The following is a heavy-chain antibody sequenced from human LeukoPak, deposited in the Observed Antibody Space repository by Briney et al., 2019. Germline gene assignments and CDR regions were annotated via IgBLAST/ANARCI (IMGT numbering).Heavy chain of an antibody. V-gene: IGHV4-34*01. CDR2: INHSGST. Sequence: SSETLSLTCTVYGGSFSGYYWSWIRQPPGKGLEWIGEINHSGSTNYNPSLKSRVTISVDTSKNQFSLKLSSVTAADTAVYYCARGDYYMDVWGKGTTVTISS. CDR1: GGSFSGYY. CDR3: ARGDYYMDV. J-gene: IGHJ6*03.